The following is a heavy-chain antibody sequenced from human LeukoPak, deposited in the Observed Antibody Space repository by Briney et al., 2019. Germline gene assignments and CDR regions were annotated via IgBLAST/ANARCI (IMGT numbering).Heavy chain of an antibody. CDR2: INYSGST. Sequence: PSETLSITCTVSGGSISSGSCYWSWIQQPPGKGLERIGCINYSGSTNYNHSLKSRVTISVDTSKNQFSLKLSSVTAADTAVYYCARESYYDFWSGRWGQGTLVTVSS. CDR3: ARESYYDFWSGR. CDR1: GGSISSGSCY. D-gene: IGHD3-3*01. V-gene: IGHV4-61*01. J-gene: IGHJ4*02.